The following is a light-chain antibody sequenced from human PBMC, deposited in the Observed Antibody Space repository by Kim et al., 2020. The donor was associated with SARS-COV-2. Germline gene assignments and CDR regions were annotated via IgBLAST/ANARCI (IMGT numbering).Light chain of an antibody. J-gene: IGKJ4*01. CDR1: QRVSSY. CDR2: DAS. CDR3: QQRSNWLT. V-gene: IGKV3-11*01. Sequence: SLSPGERAARSRSASQRVSSYLAWYQQKPGPAPRLLIFDASNRATGIPARFSGSGSGTDFTLTISSLEPEDFAVYYCQQRSNWLTFGGGTKVDIK.